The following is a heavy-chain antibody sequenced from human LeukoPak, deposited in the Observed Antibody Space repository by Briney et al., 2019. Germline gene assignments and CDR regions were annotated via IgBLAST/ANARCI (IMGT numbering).Heavy chain of an antibody. D-gene: IGHD6-19*01. J-gene: IGHJ4*02. Sequence: GGSLRLSCAASGFTFSSYEMNWVRQAPGKGLEWVSYISSSGSTIYYADSVKGRFTISRDNAKNSLYLQMNSLRAEDTAVYYCARELIFYSSGSDYWGQGTLVTVPS. CDR1: GFTFSSYE. CDR3: ARELIFYSSGSDY. V-gene: IGHV3-48*03. CDR2: ISSSGSTI.